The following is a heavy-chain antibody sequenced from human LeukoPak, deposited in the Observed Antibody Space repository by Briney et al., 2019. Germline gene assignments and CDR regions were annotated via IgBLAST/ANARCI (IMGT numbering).Heavy chain of an antibody. J-gene: IGHJ6*03. CDR2: IYYSGTT. CDR1: RGSIINRSYY. V-gene: IGHV4-39*01. Sequence: LETQSLTCTVSRGSIINRSYYWDWIRQPPGKGLEWIGSIYYSGTTYYNPSLKSRVTISVDASKNQFSLKLSSVTAADTAVYYCVARNGDYSYMDVWGKGTTVTVSS. CDR3: VARNGDYSYMDV. D-gene: IGHD1-1*01.